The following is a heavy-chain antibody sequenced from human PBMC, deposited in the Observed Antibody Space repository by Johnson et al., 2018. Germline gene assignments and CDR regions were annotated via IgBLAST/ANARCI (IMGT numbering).Heavy chain of an antibody. CDR1: GFTSGAYA. Sequence: VQLVQSGGGLVKPGRSLRLSCTASGFTSGAYAMSWFRQAPGKGLEWVGFIRSIAYGGTTEYAASVKGRFTISRDDFKSIAYLQMNSLKTEEPAVYYCTREGYYYYGDAFDIWGQGTMVTVSS. J-gene: IGHJ3*02. CDR2: IRSIAYGGTT. CDR3: TREGYYYYGDAFDI. V-gene: IGHV3-49*05. D-gene: IGHD3-10*01.